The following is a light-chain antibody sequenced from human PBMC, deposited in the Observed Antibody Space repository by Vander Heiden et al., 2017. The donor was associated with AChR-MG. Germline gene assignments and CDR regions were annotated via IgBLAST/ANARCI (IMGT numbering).Light chain of an antibody. CDR2: SAS. J-gene: IGKJ1*01. CDR1: QSVSSSY. CDR3: QQYGSSPPWT. Sequence: ELVLTQSPGTLPLSLGERATLSCRASQSVSSSYLAWYQQKPGQAPRLLIYSASSRATGIPDRFRASGSGTDFTLTISRLEPEDFAVYYCQQYGSSPPWTFGQGTKVEIK. V-gene: IGKV3-20*01.